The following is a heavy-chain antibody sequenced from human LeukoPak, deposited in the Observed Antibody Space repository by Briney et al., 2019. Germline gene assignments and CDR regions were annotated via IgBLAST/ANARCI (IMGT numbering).Heavy chain of an antibody. D-gene: IGHD4-17*01. CDR2: IYYSGST. CDR1: GGSISSSSYY. J-gene: IGHJ5*02. Sequence: PSETLSLTCTVSGGSISSSSYYWGWIRQPPGKGLEWIGSIYYSGSTYYNPSLKSRVTISVDTSKNQFSLKLSSVTAADTAVYYCARTLPHYVRFFHWFDPWGQGTLVTVSS. CDR3: ARTLPHYVRFFHWFDP. V-gene: IGHV4-39*01.